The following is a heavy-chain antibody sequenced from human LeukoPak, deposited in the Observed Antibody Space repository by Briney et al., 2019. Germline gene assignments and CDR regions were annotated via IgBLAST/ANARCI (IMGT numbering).Heavy chain of an antibody. J-gene: IGHJ4*02. Sequence: GGSLRLSCAASGFTFSSHWMSWVRQAPGKGLQWVANIKEDGSEKYYVDSVKGRFTISRDNAKNSLYLQMNSLRAEDTAVYYCARDARDGYGGNPFDYWGQGTLVTVSS. D-gene: IGHD4-23*01. CDR1: GFTFSSHW. CDR2: IKEDGSEK. V-gene: IGHV3-7*03. CDR3: ARDARDGYGGNPFDY.